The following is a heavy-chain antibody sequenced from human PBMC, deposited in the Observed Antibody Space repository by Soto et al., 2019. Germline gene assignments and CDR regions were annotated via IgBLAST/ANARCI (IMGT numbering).Heavy chain of an antibody. CDR2: TYYRSKWYN. V-gene: IGHV6-1*01. CDR1: GDSVSSNSAA. CDR3: ARGLVPDAPDYTFFDY. D-gene: IGHD4-4*01. J-gene: IGHJ4*02. Sequence: QSPTLSLTCAISGDSVSSNSAAWNWIRQSPSRGLEWLGRTYYRSKWYNDYAVSVKSRITINPDTSKNQFSLQLNSVTPEDTAVYYCARGLVPDAPDYTFFDYWGQGTLVTVSS.